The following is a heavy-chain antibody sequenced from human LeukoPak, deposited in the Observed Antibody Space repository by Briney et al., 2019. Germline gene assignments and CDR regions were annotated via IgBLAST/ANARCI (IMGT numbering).Heavy chain of an antibody. D-gene: IGHD3-22*01. J-gene: IGHJ3*02. CDR2: ISYDGSNK. V-gene: IGHV3-30*03. Sequence: PGGSLRLSCAASGFTFSSYGMHWVRQAPGKGLEWVAVISYDGSNKYYADSVKGRFTISRDNSKNTLYLQMNSLRAEDTAVYYCARDADEYYYDSSGFSRDAFDIWGQGTMVTVSS. CDR1: GFTFSSYG. CDR3: ARDADEYYYDSSGFSRDAFDI.